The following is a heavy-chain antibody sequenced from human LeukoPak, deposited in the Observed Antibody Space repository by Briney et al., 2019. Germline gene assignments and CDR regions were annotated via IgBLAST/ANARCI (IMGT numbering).Heavy chain of an antibody. CDR2: IYYSGYT. CDR3: ARGHYSRSSTCFDP. Sequence: SQTLSLTCTVSGGSISSGGYYWSWLRQLPGIGLEWIGSIYYSGYTYYNPSLESRLTISVDTSKDHFSLNLSSVTAADTAVYYCARGHYSRSSTCFDPWGQGTLVTVSS. V-gene: IGHV4-31*03. CDR1: GGSISSGGYY. D-gene: IGHD6-6*01. J-gene: IGHJ5*02.